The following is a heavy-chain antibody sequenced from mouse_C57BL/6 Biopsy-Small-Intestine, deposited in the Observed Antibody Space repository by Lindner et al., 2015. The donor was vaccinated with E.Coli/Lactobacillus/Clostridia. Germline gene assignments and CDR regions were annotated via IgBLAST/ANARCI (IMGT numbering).Heavy chain of an antibody. J-gene: IGHJ4*01. CDR3: ARWDYDNYYAMDY. D-gene: IGHD2-4*01. V-gene: IGHV1-82*01. CDR2: IYPGDGDT. Sequence: VQLQESGPELVKPGASVKISCKASGYAFSNSWMSWIKQRPGKGLEWIGRIYPGDGDTNYNGKFKGKATFTADTSSNTAYMQLSSLTTEDSAIYYCARWDYDNYYAMDYWGQGTSVTVSS. CDR1: GYAFSNSW.